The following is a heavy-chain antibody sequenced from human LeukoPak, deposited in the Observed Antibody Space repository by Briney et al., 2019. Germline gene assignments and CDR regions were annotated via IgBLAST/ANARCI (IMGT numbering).Heavy chain of an antibody. Sequence: PSETLSLTCTVSGGSIRGYHWSWIRQPPGKGLEWIGYIYYSGSPNYNPSLKSRVTISVDTSKNQFSLRLSSVTATDTAVYYCARLRYCDSSSCYFFDYWGQGTLVTVSS. CDR3: ARLRYCDSSSCYFFDY. J-gene: IGHJ4*02. CDR2: IYYSGSP. D-gene: IGHD2-2*01. CDR1: GGSIRGYH. V-gene: IGHV4-59*01.